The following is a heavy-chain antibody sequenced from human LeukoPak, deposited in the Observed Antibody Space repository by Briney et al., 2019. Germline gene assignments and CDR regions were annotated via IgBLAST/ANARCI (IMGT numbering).Heavy chain of an antibody. CDR3: ARVNPYYDILAGYFAFDY. J-gene: IGHJ4*02. CDR1: GFTFSDYY. D-gene: IGHD3-9*01. V-gene: IGHV3-11*01. Sequence: GGSLRLSCAASGFTFSDYYMSWIRQAPGKGLEWVSYISSSGSTIYYADSVKGRFTISRDNAKNSLYLQMNSLRAEDTAVYYCARVNPYYDILAGYFAFDYWGQGTLVTVSS. CDR2: ISSSGSTI.